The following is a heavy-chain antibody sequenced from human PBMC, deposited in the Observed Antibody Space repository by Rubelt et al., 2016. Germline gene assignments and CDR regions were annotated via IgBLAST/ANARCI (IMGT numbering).Heavy chain of an antibody. D-gene: IGHD3-10*01. CDR2: ISGSGAST. CDR1: GFTFSSYA. Sequence: EVQLVESGGGLVQPGGSLRLSCAASGFTFSSYAMSWVRQAPGKGLEWVSAISGSGASTYYADSVKGRFTISRDNSKNTLYVQMNSLRAEDTAVYYCARWLYGSGSYNFDYWGQGTLVTVSS. CDR3: ARWLYGSGSYNFDY. V-gene: IGHV3-23*04. J-gene: IGHJ4*02.